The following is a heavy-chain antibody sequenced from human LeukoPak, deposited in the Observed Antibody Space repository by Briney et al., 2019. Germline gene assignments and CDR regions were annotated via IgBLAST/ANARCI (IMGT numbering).Heavy chain of an antibody. CDR3: ARAPNGAFDY. V-gene: IGHV1-8*03. Sequence: GASVKISCQASGYTFTSYGISWVRQAPGQGLEWMGWMNPNSGNTGYAQKFQGRVTITRNTSISTAYMELSSLRSEDTAVYYCARAPNGAFDYWGQGTLVTVSS. CDR1: GYTFTSYG. CDR2: MNPNSGNT. D-gene: IGHD1-1*01. J-gene: IGHJ4*02.